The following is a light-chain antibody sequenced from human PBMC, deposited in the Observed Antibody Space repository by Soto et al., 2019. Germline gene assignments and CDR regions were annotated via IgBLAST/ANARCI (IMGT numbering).Light chain of an antibody. J-gene: IGLJ1*01. CDR3: SSYTSSSTYV. CDR1: SSDVGGYNY. Sequence: QCALTQPASVCGSPGQSITISCTGTSSDVGGYNYVSWYQQHPGKAPKLMIYEVSNRPSGVSNRFSGSKSGNTASLTISGLQAEDEADYYCSSYTSSSTYVFGTGTKLTV. V-gene: IGLV2-14*01. CDR2: EVS.